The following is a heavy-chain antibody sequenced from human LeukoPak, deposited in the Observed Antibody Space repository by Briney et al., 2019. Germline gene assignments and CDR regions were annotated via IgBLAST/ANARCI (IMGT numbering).Heavy chain of an antibody. D-gene: IGHD3-3*01. J-gene: IGHJ4*02. CDR2: IYYSGST. CDR3: AGQNNFDFWSGFFDY. Sequence: PSETLSLTCTVSGGSISSYYWSWIRQPPGKGLEWIGYIYYSGSTNYNPSLKSRVTISVDTSKNQFSLNLSSVTAADTAVYYCAGQNNFDFWSGFFDYWGLGALVTVSS. CDR1: GGSISSYY. V-gene: IGHV4-59*08.